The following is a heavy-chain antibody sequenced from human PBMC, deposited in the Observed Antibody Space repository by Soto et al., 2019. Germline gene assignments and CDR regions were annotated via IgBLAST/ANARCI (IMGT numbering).Heavy chain of an antibody. CDR1: GGTFSSYA. CDR3: ASSRYYGFWSRNYYYYYGMDV. Sequence: QVQLVQSGAEVKKPGSSVKVSCKASGGTFSSYAISWVRQAPGQGLEWMGGIIPIFGTANYAQKFQGRVTITADESTSTAYMELSSLRSEDTAVYYCASSRYYGFWSRNYYYYYGMDVWGQGTTVTVSS. V-gene: IGHV1-69*01. D-gene: IGHD3-3*01. CDR2: IIPIFGTA. J-gene: IGHJ6*02.